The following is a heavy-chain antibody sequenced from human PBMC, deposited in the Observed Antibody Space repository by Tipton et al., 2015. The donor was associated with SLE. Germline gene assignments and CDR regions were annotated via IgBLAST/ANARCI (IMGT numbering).Heavy chain of an antibody. V-gene: IGHV4-34*01. D-gene: IGHD3-3*01. CDR3: AKRNDFWSGYYGYYYGMDV. CDR1: GGSITNYY. CDR2: INHSGST. J-gene: IGHJ6*02. Sequence: TLSLTCTVSGGSITNYYWTWIRQPPGKGLEWIGEINHSGSTNYNPSLKGRVTISVDTSKNQFSLKLSSVTAADTAVYYCAKRNDFWSGYYGYYYGMDVWGQGTTVTVSS.